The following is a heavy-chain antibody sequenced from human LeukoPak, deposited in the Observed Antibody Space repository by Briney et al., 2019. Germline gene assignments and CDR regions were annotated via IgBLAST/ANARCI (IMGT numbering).Heavy chain of an antibody. Sequence: GGSLRLSCAASGFTFSSYAMSWVRQAPGKGLEWVSAISGSGGSTYYADSVKGRFTISRDNSKNTLYLQMNSLRAEDTAVYYCAKAAMIVVVSPDAFDIWGQGTMVTVSS. V-gene: IGHV3-23*01. CDR1: GFTFSSYA. D-gene: IGHD3-22*01. J-gene: IGHJ3*02. CDR2: ISGSGGST. CDR3: AKAAMIVVVSPDAFDI.